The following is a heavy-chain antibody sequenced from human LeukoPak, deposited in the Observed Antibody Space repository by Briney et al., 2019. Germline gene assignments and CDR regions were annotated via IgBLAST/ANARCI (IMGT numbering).Heavy chain of an antibody. D-gene: IGHD5-24*01. Sequence: SGTLSLTCTVSGGSISSSSYYWGWIRQPPGKGLEWIGSIYYSGSTYYNPSLKSRVTISVDTSKNQFSLKLSSVTAADTAVYYCARSRKRWLQSPNIDYWGQGTLVTVSS. CDR2: IYYSGST. V-gene: IGHV4-39*07. J-gene: IGHJ4*02. CDR1: GGSISSSSYY. CDR3: ARSRKRWLQSPNIDY.